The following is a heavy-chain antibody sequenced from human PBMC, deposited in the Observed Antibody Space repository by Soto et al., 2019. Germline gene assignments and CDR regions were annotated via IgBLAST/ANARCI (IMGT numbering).Heavy chain of an antibody. CDR3: ARGVRAETYYNAFDY. CDR2: ISHNDEPRI. Sequence: QVQLVESGGGVVQPGSSLRLSCAASGFSFKNYAFHWVRQAPGKGLQWVALISHNDEPRIFYADSVQGRFTISRDNFKNTVYLQMNSLRDEETAVYHCARGVRAETYYNAFDYWGQGTQVTVSS. D-gene: IGHD3-10*01. CDR1: GFSFKNYA. J-gene: IGHJ4*01. V-gene: IGHV3-30*01.